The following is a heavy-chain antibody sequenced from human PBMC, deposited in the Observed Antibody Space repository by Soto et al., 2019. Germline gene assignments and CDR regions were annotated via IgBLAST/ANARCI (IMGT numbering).Heavy chain of an antibody. CDR2: IYYSGST. CDR3: ARAMVVTQNWFDP. Sequence: QVQLQESGPGLVKPSQTLSLTCTVSGGSISSGDYYWSWIRQPPGKGLEWIGYIYYSGSTYYNPSLQSRVTISVDTSKNQFSLKLNSVTAADTAVYYCARAMVVTQNWFDPWGQGTLVTVSS. V-gene: IGHV4-30-4*01. CDR1: GGSISSGDYY. D-gene: IGHD2-21*02. J-gene: IGHJ5*02.